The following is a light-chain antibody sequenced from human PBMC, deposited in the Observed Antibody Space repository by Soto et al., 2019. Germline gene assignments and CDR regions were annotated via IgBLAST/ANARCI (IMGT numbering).Light chain of an antibody. CDR3: CSYAGSTTPWV. CDR2: EGS. Sequence: QSALTQPASVSGSPGQSITISCTGTSSDVGSYNLVSWYQQHPGKAPKLMIYEGSKRPSGVSNRFSASKSGNTASLTISGLQAEDEADYYCCSYAGSTTPWVFGGGTQLTGL. J-gene: IGLJ3*02. CDR1: SSDVGSYNL. V-gene: IGLV2-23*01.